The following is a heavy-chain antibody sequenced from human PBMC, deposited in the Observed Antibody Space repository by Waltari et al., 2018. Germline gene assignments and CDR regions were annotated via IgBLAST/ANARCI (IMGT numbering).Heavy chain of an antibody. CDR3: AHRYFSNFDY. J-gene: IGHJ4*02. CDR2: IYGNDDK. CDR1: GFSLTTVSVA. Sequence: QITLKESGPTLMKPTQTLTLTCAFSGFSLTTVSVAVGWIRQPPGKAPEWLALIYGNDDKKYSPSLRSRLTITKDSSENQVVLTMTNVDPVDTATYYCAHRYFSNFDYWGQGTLVTVSS. D-gene: IGHD3-9*01. V-gene: IGHV2-5*01.